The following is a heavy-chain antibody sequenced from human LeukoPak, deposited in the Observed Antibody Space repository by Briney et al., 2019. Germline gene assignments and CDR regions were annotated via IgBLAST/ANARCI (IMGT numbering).Heavy chain of an antibody. D-gene: IGHD3-16*02. Sequence: SETLSLTCAVYGGSFSGYYWSWIRQPPGKGLEWIGEINHSGSTNYNPSLKSRVTISVDTSKNQSSLKLSSVTAADTAVYYCAREDRTYYDYVWGSYRLNWFDPWGQGTLVAVSS. CDR2: INHSGST. CDR1: GGSFSGYY. J-gene: IGHJ5*02. CDR3: AREDRTYYDYVWGSYRLNWFDP. V-gene: IGHV4-34*01.